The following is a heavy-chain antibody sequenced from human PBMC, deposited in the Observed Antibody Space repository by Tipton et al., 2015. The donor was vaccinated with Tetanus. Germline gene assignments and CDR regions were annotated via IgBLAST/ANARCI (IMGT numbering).Heavy chain of an antibody. CDR3: ARWVPGIVVAGGYYLDY. CDR2: FYPGDSDT. D-gene: IGHD6-19*01. Sequence: QLVQSGAEMRKSGESLKISCKTSGYFFDTHWIAWVRQMPGKGLEWMGIFYPGDSDTRYSPSFQGQVTISVDKSMKTAYLQWNSLKASDTAMYYCARWVPGIVVAGGYYLDYWGQGTLVTVSS. CDR1: GYFFDTHW. J-gene: IGHJ4*02. V-gene: IGHV5-51*01.